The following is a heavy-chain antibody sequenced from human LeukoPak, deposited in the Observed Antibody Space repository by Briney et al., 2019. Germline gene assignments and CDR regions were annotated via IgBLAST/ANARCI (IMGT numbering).Heavy chain of an antibody. J-gene: IGHJ4*02. CDR3: ARSADSRGYDFLDY. CDR2: IKNSNGHT. Sequence: ASVKVSCKAIDYSFRSFGISWVRQAPGQGLEWMGWIKNSNGHTQYAQKFQGRITMTTDTSTTTAYMEMRRLRSDDTAVYYCARSADSRGYDFLDYWGQGTLVTVSS. V-gene: IGHV1-18*01. D-gene: IGHD3-22*01. CDR1: DYSFRSFG.